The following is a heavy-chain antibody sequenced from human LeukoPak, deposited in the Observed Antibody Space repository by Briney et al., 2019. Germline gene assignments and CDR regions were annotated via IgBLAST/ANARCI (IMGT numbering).Heavy chain of an antibody. J-gene: IGHJ4*02. V-gene: IGHV3-48*04. CDR3: ARDRWALSDY. CDR1: GFTFSSYS. CDR2: ISSSSSTI. D-gene: IGHD4-23*01. Sequence: PGGSLRLSCAASGFTFSSYSMNWVRQAPGKGLEWVSYISSSSSTIYYADSVKGRFTISRDNAKNSLYLQMNSLRAEDTAVYYCARDRWALSDYWGQGTLVTVSS.